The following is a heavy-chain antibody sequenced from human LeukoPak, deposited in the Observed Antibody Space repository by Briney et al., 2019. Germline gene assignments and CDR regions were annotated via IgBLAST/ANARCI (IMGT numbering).Heavy chain of an antibody. CDR2: IYHSGST. J-gene: IGHJ4*02. D-gene: IGHD3-3*01. V-gene: IGHV4-30-2*01. CDR3: ARDRALWSGYYLGPHFDY. CDR1: GGSISSGGYY. Sequence: SSETLSLTCTVSGGSISSGGYYWSWIRQPPGKGLEWIGYIYHSGSTYYNPSLKSRVTISVDRSKNQFSLKLSSVTAADTAVYYCARDRALWSGYYLGPHFDYWGQGTLVTVSS.